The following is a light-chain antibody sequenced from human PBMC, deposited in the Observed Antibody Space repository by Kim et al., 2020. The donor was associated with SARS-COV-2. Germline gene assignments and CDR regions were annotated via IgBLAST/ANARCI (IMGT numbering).Light chain of an antibody. V-gene: IGKV3-20*01. CDR1: QTISSDS. CDR2: GAS. CDR3: QQYGDFVLT. J-gene: IGKJ4*01. Sequence: PGESATLSCRASQTISSDSLAWYQQRPGQAPRLLIYGASTRATDVPDRFSGGGSGTDFTLTLTTLEPEDFAVYYCQQYGDFVLTFGGGTKLEI.